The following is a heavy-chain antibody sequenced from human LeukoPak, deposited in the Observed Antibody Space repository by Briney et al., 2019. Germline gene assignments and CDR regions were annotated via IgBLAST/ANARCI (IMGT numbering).Heavy chain of an antibody. CDR2: IWYDGSNK. D-gene: IGHD3-9*01. CDR3: ARGGYYDILTGYYDSSGWTYYFDY. J-gene: IGHJ4*02. CDR1: GFTFSSYG. V-gene: IGHV3-33*01. Sequence: PGGSLRLSCAASGFTFSSYGMHWVRQAPGKGLEWVAVIWYDGSNKYYADSVKGRFTISRDNSKNTLYLQMNSLRAEDTAVYYCARGGYYDILTGYYDSSGWTYYFDYWGQGTLVTVSS.